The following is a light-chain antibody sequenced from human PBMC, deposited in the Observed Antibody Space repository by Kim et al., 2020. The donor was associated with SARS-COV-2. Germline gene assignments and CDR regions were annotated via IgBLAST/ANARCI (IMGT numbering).Light chain of an antibody. CDR2: SNN. V-gene: IGLV1-44*01. J-gene: IGLJ2*01. CDR3: AAWDDSVDAVV. CDR1: SSSIGYKS. Sequence: GQTVTISCSGSSSSIGYKSVNWYQQFPGTAPNLLIYSNNHRPSGVPDRFSGSKSGTSASLAISGLQSEDEADYDCAAWDDSVDAVVFGGGTQLTVL.